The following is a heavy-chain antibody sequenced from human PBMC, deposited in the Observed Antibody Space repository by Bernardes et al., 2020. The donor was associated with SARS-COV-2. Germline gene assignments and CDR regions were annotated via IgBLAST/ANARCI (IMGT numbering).Heavy chain of an antibody. CDR3: ARAASGSYYYGLDV. V-gene: IGHV3-30-3*01. Sequence: GGSLRLSCAASGFTFSSYAMHWVRQAPGKGLEWVAVISYDGSNKYYADSVKGRFTISRDNSKNTLYLQMNSLRAEDTAVYYCARAASGSYYYGLDVWGQGSTVTVSS. D-gene: IGHD1-26*01. J-gene: IGHJ6*02. CDR2: ISYDGSNK. CDR1: GFTFSSYA.